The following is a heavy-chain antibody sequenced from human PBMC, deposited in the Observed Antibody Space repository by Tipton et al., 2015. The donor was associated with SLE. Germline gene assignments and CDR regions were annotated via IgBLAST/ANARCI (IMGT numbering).Heavy chain of an antibody. V-gene: IGHV4-38-2*01. Sequence: TLSLTCAVSGYSISSGYYWGWIRQPPGKGLEWIGSIYHSGSTYYNPSLKSRVTISVDTSKNQFSLKLSSVTAADTAVYYCARLPGYSSSWFQGFDYWGQGTLVTVSS. CDR2: IYHSGST. CDR1: GYSISSGYY. J-gene: IGHJ4*02. D-gene: IGHD6-13*01. CDR3: ARLPGYSSSWFQGFDY.